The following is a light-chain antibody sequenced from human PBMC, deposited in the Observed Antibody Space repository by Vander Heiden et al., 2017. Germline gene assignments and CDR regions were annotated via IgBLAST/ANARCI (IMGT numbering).Light chain of an antibody. Sequence: DIQMTQSPSTLSAPVGDRVTITCRASQSISGWLAWYQQKPGRAPKLLIYDASSLESGVPSRFSGSGSGTEFTLTISSLQPDDFATYYCQQDNSYFKTFGQGTKLEIK. CDR3: QQDNSYFKT. J-gene: IGKJ2*01. V-gene: IGKV1-5*01. CDR1: QSISGW. CDR2: DAS.